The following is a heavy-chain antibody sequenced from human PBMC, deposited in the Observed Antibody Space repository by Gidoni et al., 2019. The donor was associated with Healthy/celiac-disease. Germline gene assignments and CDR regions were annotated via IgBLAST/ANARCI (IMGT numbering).Heavy chain of an antibody. CDR3: ARGGSSSGRIDY. D-gene: IGHD6-6*01. Sequence: HVQLVQSGAEVKKPGSSVKVSCKASGGTFSSYAISWVRQAPGQGLEWMGRLIPILGIANYAQKFQGRVTITADKSTSTAYMELSSLRSEDTAVYYCARGGSSSGRIDYWGQGTLVTVSS. CDR1: GGTFSSYA. J-gene: IGHJ4*02. CDR2: LIPILGIA. V-gene: IGHV1-69*04.